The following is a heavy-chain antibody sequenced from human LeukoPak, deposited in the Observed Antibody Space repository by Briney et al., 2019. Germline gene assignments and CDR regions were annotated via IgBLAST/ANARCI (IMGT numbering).Heavy chain of an antibody. V-gene: IGHV3-30*03. CDR2: VSFDGKVQ. J-gene: IGHJ4*02. Sequence: GRSLRLSCAASGFTFRSYGMHWLRQAPGKGLEWLGVVSFDGKVQYYGESVKGRVTISRDNSKNTLSPQMDSLRPEDTAVYYCAGDRNWGFDHWGQGTLVTVSS. D-gene: IGHD7-27*01. CDR3: AGDRNWGFDH. CDR1: GFTFRSYG.